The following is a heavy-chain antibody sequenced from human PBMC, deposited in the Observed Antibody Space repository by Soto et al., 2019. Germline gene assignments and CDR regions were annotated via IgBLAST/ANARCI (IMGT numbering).Heavy chain of an antibody. CDR1: GGSISSGDYY. D-gene: IGHD3-3*01. V-gene: IGHV4-30-4*01. CDR3: ARGQMFWSGFDI. J-gene: IGHJ3*02. Sequence: PSETLSLTCTVSGGSISSGDYYWSWIRQPPGKGLEWIGYIYYSGSTYYNPSLKSRVTISVDTSKNQFSLKLSSVTAADTAVYYCARGQMFWSGFDIWGQGTMVTVSS. CDR2: IYYSGST.